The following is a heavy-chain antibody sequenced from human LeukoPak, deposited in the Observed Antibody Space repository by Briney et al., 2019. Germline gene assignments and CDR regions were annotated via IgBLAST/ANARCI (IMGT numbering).Heavy chain of an antibody. J-gene: IGHJ6*03. Sequence: GASVKVSCKASGYTFTSYYMHWVRQALGQGLEWMGIINPSGGSTSYAQKFQGRVTMTRDTSTSTVYMELSSLRSVDTAVYYCARDPREYYYYMDVWGKGTTVTVSS. V-gene: IGHV1-46*01. D-gene: IGHD5-24*01. CDR2: INPSGGST. CDR3: ARDPREYYYYMDV. CDR1: GYTFTSYY.